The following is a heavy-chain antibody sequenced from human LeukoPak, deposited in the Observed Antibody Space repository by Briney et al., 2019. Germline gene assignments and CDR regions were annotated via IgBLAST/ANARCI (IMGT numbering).Heavy chain of an antibody. CDR1: GFTFSSYG. CDR3: VKDRGIAAAGSPGNWFDP. Sequence: PGGSLRLSCAASGFTFSSYGMHWVRQAPGKGLEWVAVISYDGSNKYYADSVKGRFTISRDNSKNTLYLQMNSLRAEDTAVYYCVKDRGIAAAGSPGNWFDPWGQGTLVTVSS. J-gene: IGHJ5*02. D-gene: IGHD6-13*01. V-gene: IGHV3-30*18. CDR2: ISYDGSNK.